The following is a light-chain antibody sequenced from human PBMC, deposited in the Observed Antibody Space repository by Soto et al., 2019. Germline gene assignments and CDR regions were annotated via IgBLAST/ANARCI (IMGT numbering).Light chain of an antibody. Sequence: EIVLTQSPGTLSLSPGERATLSCRATQSVDSTFLAWFQQKPGQAPRLLIYGTSTRATGIPDRFSGSGSGTNFTLTISRVEPEDFAGYYCQQYENSPWTFGQGTKVDI. CDR3: QQYENSPWT. V-gene: IGKV3-20*01. J-gene: IGKJ1*01. CDR1: QSVDSTF. CDR2: GTS.